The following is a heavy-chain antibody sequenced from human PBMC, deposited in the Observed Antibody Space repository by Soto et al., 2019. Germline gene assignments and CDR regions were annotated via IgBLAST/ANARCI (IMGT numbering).Heavy chain of an antibody. V-gene: IGHV3-33*08. D-gene: IGHD6-13*01. Sequence: QVQLVESGGGVIQPGRSLRLSCAASGFTLRLHAMHWVRQAPGKGLEWVAQIWYDGSNKYYTDSVKGRFTVSRDDFKNTVFLQIDSLRAEDTAVYYCARDGQQLTPYALDVWGQGTTVIVSS. CDR1: GFTLRLHA. CDR3: ARDGQQLTPYALDV. CDR2: IWYDGSNK. J-gene: IGHJ6*02.